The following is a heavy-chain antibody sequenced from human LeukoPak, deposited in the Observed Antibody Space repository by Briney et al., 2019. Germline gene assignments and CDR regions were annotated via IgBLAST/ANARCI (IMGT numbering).Heavy chain of an antibody. CDR2: IYYSGST. CDR1: GGSISSYY. CDR3: ARYFCSGGRCSHFDY. J-gene: IGHJ4*02. Sequence: SETLSLTCTVSGGSISSYYWSWIRRPPGKGLEWIGYIYYSGSTNYNPSLKSRVSISLDTSKTQFSLKLSSVTAADTAVYYCARYFCSGGRCSHFDYWGQGTLVTVSS. V-gene: IGHV4-59*08. D-gene: IGHD2-15*01.